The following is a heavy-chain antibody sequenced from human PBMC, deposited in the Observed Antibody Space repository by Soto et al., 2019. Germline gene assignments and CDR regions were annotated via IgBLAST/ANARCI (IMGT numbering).Heavy chain of an antibody. CDR2: MNPNSGNT. D-gene: IGHD3-3*01. CDR3: ARAYDFWSGYYTAFDP. CDR1: GYTFTSYD. V-gene: IGHV1-8*01. Sequence: ASVKVSCKASGYTFTSYDINRVRQATGQGLEWMGWMNPNSGNTGYAQKFQGRVTMTRNTSISTAYMELSSLRSEDTAVYYCARAYDFWSGYYTAFDPWGQGTLVTVSS. J-gene: IGHJ5*02.